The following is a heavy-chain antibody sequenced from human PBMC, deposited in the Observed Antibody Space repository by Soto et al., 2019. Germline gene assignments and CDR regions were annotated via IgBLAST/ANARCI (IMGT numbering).Heavy chain of an antibody. CDR2: INPNSGGT. CDR3: AREVIWYYDFWSGYRYYYSGMDV. CDR1: GYTFTGYY. V-gene: IGHV1-2*04. J-gene: IGHJ6*02. D-gene: IGHD3-3*01. Sequence: GASVKFSCKASGYTFTGYYMHWVRQAPGQGLEWMGWINPNSGGTNYAQKFQGWVTMTSDTSISTAYMDLSRQRSDDTAVYYCAREVIWYYDFWSGYRYYYSGMDVWGQGTTVTVSS.